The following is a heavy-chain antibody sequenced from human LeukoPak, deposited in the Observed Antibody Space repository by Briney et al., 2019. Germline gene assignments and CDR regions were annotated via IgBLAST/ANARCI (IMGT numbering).Heavy chain of an antibody. V-gene: IGHV4-4*09. J-gene: IGHJ6*03. CDR2: IYTSGST. Sequence: PSETLSLTCAVSGASITTHYWSWIRQPPGKGLEWIGYIYTSGSTNYNPSLKSRVTISVDTSKNQFSLKLSSVTAADTAVYYCARPPRYCSGGSCTYYYYYMDVWGKGTTVTVSS. CDR1: GASITTHY. CDR3: ARPPRYCSGGSCTYYYYYMDV. D-gene: IGHD2-15*01.